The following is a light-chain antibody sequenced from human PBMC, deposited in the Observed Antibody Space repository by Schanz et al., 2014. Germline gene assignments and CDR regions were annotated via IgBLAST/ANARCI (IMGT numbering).Light chain of an antibody. V-gene: IGKV3-11*01. Sequence: EIVLTQSPGTLSLSPGERATLSCRASQSVDSSYLAWYQQKPGQAPRLLIYGASKRATGFPARFSGGGSATDFTLTVSSLEPENFAVYCCQHRSYWLTFGGGTRVEIK. CDR3: QHRSYWLT. J-gene: IGKJ4*01. CDR1: QSVDSSY. CDR2: GAS.